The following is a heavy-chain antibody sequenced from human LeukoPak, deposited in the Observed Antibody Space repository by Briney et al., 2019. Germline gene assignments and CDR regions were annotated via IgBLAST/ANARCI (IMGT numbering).Heavy chain of an antibody. Sequence: GGSLRLSCAASGFTFSSYWMSWVRQAPGKGLEWVANIKQDGSEKYYVDSVKGRFTISRDNAKNSLYLQMNSLRAEDTAMYYCARAEFGELYRCDYWGQGTLVTVSS. J-gene: IGHJ4*02. CDR1: GFTFSSYW. D-gene: IGHD3-10*01. CDR2: IKQDGSEK. CDR3: ARAEFGELYRCDY. V-gene: IGHV3-7*01.